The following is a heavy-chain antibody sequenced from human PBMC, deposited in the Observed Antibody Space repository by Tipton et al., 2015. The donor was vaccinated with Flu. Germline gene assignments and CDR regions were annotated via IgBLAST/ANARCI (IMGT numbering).Heavy chain of an antibody. V-gene: IGHV1-18*01. CDR3: AGEGGYYGWGRYYEPSHYGRFDP. Sequence: QLVQSGAEVKKPGASVKVSCKASGYTFTSYGVSWVRQAPGQGLEWMGWISAYNGNTNYAQKIQGRVTMTTDTSTSTAYMELRSLRSDDTAVYYGAGEGGYYGWGRYYEPSHYGRFDPWGEGTLVTVSS. J-gene: IGHJ5*02. CDR1: GYTFTSYG. CDR2: ISAYNGNT. D-gene: IGHD3-10*01.